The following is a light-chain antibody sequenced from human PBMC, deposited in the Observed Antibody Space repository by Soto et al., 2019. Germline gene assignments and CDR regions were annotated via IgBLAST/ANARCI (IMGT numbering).Light chain of an antibody. CDR2: DDN. V-gene: IGLV1-51*01. CDR3: GSWDSSLSAYV. J-gene: IGLJ1*01. Sequence: QSVLTQPPSVSAAPGQKVTISCSGSSSNIGGNSVSWYQQLPGTAPKLLIYDDNKRPSGIPDRFSGSKSGTSATLGITGFQNGDEADYYCGSWDSSLSAYVFGTGIKVTVL. CDR1: SSNIGGNS.